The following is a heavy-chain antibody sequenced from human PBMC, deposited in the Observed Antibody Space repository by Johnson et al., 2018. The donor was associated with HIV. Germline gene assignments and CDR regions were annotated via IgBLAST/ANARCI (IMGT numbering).Heavy chain of an antibody. CDR2: ISYDGSNK. J-gene: IGHJ3*02. Sequence: VQLMESGGGVVQPGRSLRLSCVVSGFTYSSYAMHWVRQAPGKGLEWVAVISYDGSNKYYADSVKGRFTISRDNSKNTLYLQVNSLRAEDTAVYYCARERSDSSGWLFSPGAFDIWGQGTMVTVSP. CDR1: GFTYSSYA. V-gene: IGHV3-30*04. D-gene: IGHD6-19*01. CDR3: ARERSDSSGWLFSPGAFDI.